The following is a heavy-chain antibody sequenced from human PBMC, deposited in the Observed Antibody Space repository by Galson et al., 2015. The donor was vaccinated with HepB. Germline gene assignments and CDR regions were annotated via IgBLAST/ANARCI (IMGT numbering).Heavy chain of an antibody. Sequence: SVKVSCKASGYTFTGYYMHWVRQAPGQGLEWMGRINPNSGGTNYAQKFQGRVTMTRDTSISTAYMELSRLRSDDTAVYYCARVGSSWYHFDYCGQGTLVTVSS. CDR1: GYTFTGYY. CDR3: ARVGSSWYHFDY. CDR2: INPNSGGT. D-gene: IGHD6-13*01. J-gene: IGHJ4*02. V-gene: IGHV1-2*06.